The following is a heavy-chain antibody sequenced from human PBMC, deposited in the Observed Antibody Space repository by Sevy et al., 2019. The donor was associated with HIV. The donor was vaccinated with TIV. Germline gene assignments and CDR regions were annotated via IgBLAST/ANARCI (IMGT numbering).Heavy chain of an antibody. D-gene: IGHD3-16*02. Sequence: GGSLRLSCAASGFTFDAFWMQWVRQAPGKGLEWVANIRPDGNEIYYAESVMGRFTISRDNSKESLYLQMSNLRVEDTATYFCARRYFDLWGQGALVTVSS. CDR1: GFTFDAFW. CDR2: IRPDGNEI. J-gene: IGHJ4*02. V-gene: IGHV3-7*01. CDR3: ARRYFDL.